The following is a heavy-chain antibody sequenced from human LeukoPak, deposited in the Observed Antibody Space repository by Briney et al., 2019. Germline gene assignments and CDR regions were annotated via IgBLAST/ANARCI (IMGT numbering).Heavy chain of an antibody. J-gene: IGHJ5*02. CDR3: ARSSPGAFYPYCSSTSCYSWFDP. V-gene: IGHV4-59*01. CDR1: GGSISSYY. CDR2: IYYSGST. D-gene: IGHD2-2*02. Sequence: PSETLSLTCTVSGGSISSYYWSWIRQPPGKGLEWIGYIYYSGSTNYNPSLKSRVTTSVDTSKNQFSLKLSSVTAADTAVYYCARSSPGAFYPYCSSTSCYSWFDPWGQGTLVTVSS.